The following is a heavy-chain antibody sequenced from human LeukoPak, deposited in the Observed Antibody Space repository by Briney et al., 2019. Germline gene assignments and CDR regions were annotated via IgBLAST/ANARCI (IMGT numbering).Heavy chain of an antibody. D-gene: IGHD3-9*01. CDR1: GYTFTSYY. CDR2: INPSGGST. V-gene: IGHV1-46*01. CDR3: ARGNGVLRYFDWLLDY. J-gene: IGHJ4*02. Sequence: ASVKVSCKASGYTFTSYYMHWVRQAPGQGLEWMGIINPSGGSTSYAQKFQGRVTMTRDTSTSTAYMELSSLRSEDTAVYYCARGNGVLRYFDWLLDYWGQGTLVTVSS.